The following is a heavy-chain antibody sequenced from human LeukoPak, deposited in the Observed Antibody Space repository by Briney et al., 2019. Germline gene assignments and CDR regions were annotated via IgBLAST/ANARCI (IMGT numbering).Heavy chain of an antibody. CDR3: ARSDGYNLDY. D-gene: IGHD5-12*01. CDR1: SESFSDYY. Sequence: SETLSLTCAVYSESFSDYYWTWIRQPPGKGLEWIGEINHSGSTNYNPSLKSRVTISLDTSKNQFSLKLSSVTAADTAVYYCARSDGYNLDYWGQGTLVTVSS. J-gene: IGHJ4*02. V-gene: IGHV4-34*01. CDR2: INHSGST.